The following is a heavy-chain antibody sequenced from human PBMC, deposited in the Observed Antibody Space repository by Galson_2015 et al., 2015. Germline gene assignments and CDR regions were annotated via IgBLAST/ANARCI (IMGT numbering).Heavy chain of an antibody. V-gene: IGHV1-69*02. J-gene: IGHJ3*02. Sequence: SVKVSCKASGGTFSSYTISWVRQAPGQGLEWMGRIIPILGIANYAQKFQGRVTITADKSTSTAYMELSSLRSEDTAVYYCARQGWVRGGVFDIGGKGKMVTVSS. D-gene: IGHD3-10*01. CDR1: GGTFSSYT. CDR3: ARQGWVRGGVFDI. CDR2: IIPILGIA.